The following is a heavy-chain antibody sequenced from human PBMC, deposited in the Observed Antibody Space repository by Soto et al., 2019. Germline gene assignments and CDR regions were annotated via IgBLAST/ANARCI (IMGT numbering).Heavy chain of an antibody. D-gene: IGHD5-12*01. CDR1: GGTFSRYA. J-gene: IGHJ4*02. CDR3: ARDHSIEMATRPFDY. Sequence: QVQLVQSGAEVKKPGASVKVSCKASGGTFSRYAISWVRQAPGQEVDWRGGIIPIFGTANYAQKFKGRVTITADESTSTAYMELSSLRSEDTAVSYCARDHSIEMATRPFDYWGQGTLVTVSS. CDR2: IIPIFGTA. V-gene: IGHV1-69*12.